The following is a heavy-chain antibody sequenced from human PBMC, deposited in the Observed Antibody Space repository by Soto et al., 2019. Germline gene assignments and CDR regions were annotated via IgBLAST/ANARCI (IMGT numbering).Heavy chain of an antibody. V-gene: IGHV1-69*12. D-gene: IGHD2-15*01. CDR3: ARVVTVVKSFHYWYFDL. Sequence: QVQLVQSGAEVKKPESSVKVSCKASGGTFSSYAISWVRQAPGQGLEWMGGIIPIFGTANYAQKFQGRVTITADESTSTAYMELSSLRSEDTAVYYCARVVTVVKSFHYWYFDLWGRGTLVTVSS. CDR1: GGTFSSYA. J-gene: IGHJ2*01. CDR2: IIPIFGTA.